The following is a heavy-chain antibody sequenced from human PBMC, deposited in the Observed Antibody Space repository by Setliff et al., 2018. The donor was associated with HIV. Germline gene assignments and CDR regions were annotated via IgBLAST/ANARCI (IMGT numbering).Heavy chain of an antibody. J-gene: IGHJ4*02. Sequence: SETLSLTCTVSGGSISSSSFSWGWIRQPPGKGLEWIGYIYSSGTTQYNPSVESRVTMSLDTSRDQFSLNLRSVTAADTAVYFCARLIHTGLLYFDFWGLGTLVTVSS. CDR1: GGSISSSSFS. V-gene: IGHV4-61*05. D-gene: IGHD2-8*02. CDR2: IYSSGTT. CDR3: ARLIHTGLLYFDF.